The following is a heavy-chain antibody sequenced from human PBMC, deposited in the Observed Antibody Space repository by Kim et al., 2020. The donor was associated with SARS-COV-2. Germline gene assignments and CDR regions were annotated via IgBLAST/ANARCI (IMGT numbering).Heavy chain of an antibody. Sequence: SVKVSCKASGDTFSSYAISWVRQAPGQGLEWMGRIIPIFGIANYAQKFQGRVTITADKSTSTAYMELSSLRSEDTAVYYCARDTRDSSPGHYYYYYYMDVWGKGTPVTVSS. CDR2: IIPIFGIA. CDR3: ARDTRDSSPGHYYYYYYMDV. CDR1: GDTFSSYA. D-gene: IGHD6-13*01. J-gene: IGHJ6*03. V-gene: IGHV1-69*04.